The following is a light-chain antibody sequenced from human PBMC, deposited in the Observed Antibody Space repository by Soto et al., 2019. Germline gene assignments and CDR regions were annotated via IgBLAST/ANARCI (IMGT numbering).Light chain of an antibody. CDR3: QQRSTWLLT. Sequence: EIVLTQSPATLSLSPGERATLSCRASQSVSSYLAWYQQKPGQAPRLLIYDASNRATGIPARFSGSGSGTAFPLTIAGLGPEVFAVYYGQQRSTWLLTFGGGTKGETK. V-gene: IGKV3-11*01. CDR1: QSVSSY. CDR2: DAS. J-gene: IGKJ4*01.